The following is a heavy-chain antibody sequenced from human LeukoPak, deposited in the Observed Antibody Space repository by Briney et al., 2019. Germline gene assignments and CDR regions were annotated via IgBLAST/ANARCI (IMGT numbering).Heavy chain of an antibody. CDR2: INNEGNDT. J-gene: IGHJ4*02. CDR1: GFTFTKYW. V-gene: IGHV3-74*01. CDR3: ARGIYGNFDY. Sequence: PGGSLRLSCAASGFTFTKYWMHWVCQVPRKGLIWVSRINNEGNDTNYADSVKGRFTISRDNAKNTLYLQMNSLRAEDTAVYYCARGIYGNFDYWGQGSLVTVSS. D-gene: IGHD3-10*01.